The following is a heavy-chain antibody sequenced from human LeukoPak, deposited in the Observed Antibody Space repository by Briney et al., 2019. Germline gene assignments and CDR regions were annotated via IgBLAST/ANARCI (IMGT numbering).Heavy chain of an antibody. Sequence: PSETLSLTCTVSGYSISSGYYWGWIRQPPGKGLEWIGSIYYSGSTYYNPSLKSRVTISVDTSKNQFSLKLSSVTAADTAVYYCARAHGYSSGRFDYWGQGTLVTVSP. CDR1: GYSISSGYY. CDR2: IYYSGST. V-gene: IGHV4-38-2*02. J-gene: IGHJ4*02. D-gene: IGHD6-19*01. CDR3: ARAHGYSSGRFDY.